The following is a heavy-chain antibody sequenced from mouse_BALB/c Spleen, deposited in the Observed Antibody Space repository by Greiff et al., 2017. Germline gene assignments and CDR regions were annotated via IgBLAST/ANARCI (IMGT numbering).Heavy chain of an antibody. CDR1: GYSITSDYA. V-gene: IGHV3-2*02. CDR3: ARTGRDYFDY. J-gene: IGHJ2*01. CDR2: ISYSGST. D-gene: IGHD4-1*01. Sequence: EVKLMESGPGLVKPSQSLSLTCTVTGYSITSDYAWNWIRQFPGNKLEWMGYISYSGSTSYNPSLKSRISITRDTSKNQFFLQLNSVTTEDTATYYCARTGRDYFDYWGQGTTLTVSS.